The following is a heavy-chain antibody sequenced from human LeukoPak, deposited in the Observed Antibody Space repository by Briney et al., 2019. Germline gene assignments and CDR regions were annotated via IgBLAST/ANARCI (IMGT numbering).Heavy chain of an antibody. D-gene: IGHD3-22*01. V-gene: IGHV4-59*08. CDR3: ARYDSSGYYYEY. Sequence: SETLSLTCTVSGGSTSSYYWSWIRQPPGKGLEWIGYIYYSGSTNYNPSLKSRVTLSVDTSKNQFSLKLRSVTAADTAVYYCARYDSSGYYYEYWGQGTLVTVSS. CDR2: IYYSGST. CDR1: GGSTSSYY. J-gene: IGHJ4*02.